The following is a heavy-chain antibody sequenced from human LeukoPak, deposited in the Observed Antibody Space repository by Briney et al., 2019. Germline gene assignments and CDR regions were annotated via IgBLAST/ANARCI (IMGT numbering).Heavy chain of an antibody. D-gene: IGHD3-3*01. CDR3: AKEGFWSGYYPDRAYYYMDV. J-gene: IGHJ6*03. Sequence: PGGSLRLSCAASGFTFKTHWMGWVRQAPGKGLEWVANIKQDGSDKHYVESVKGRFTISRDNAKNSLYLQMNSLRAEDTAVYYCAKEGFWSGYYPDRAYYYMDVWGKGTTVTVSS. CDR1: GFTFKTHW. V-gene: IGHV3-7*03. CDR2: IKQDGSDK.